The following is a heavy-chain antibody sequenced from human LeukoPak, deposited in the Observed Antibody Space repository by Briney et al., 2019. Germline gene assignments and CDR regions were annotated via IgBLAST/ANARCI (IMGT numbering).Heavy chain of an antibody. Sequence: SETLSLTCTVSGGSISSGGYYWSWIRQHPGKGLEWIGYIYYSGSTYYNPSLKSRVTISVDTSKNQFALKLSSVTAADTAVYYCARTSKTYYDFWSGYYKRGHFDYWGQGTLVTVSS. D-gene: IGHD3-3*01. CDR2: IYYSGST. V-gene: IGHV4-31*03. CDR3: ARTSKTYYDFWSGYYKRGHFDY. CDR1: GGSISSGGYY. J-gene: IGHJ4*02.